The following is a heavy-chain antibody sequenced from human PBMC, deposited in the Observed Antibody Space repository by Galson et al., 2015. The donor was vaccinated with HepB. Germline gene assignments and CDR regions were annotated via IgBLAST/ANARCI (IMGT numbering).Heavy chain of an antibody. J-gene: IGHJ4*02. D-gene: IGHD6-19*01. Sequence: SLRLSCAASGFTLNIYSMHWVRQAPGKGLEWVSYITSDTRTIKYADSVRGRFTISRDNAKNSLYLQMNSLTDDDTAVYYCARSVAGSFDNWGQGTLVTVSS. V-gene: IGHV3-48*02. CDR2: ITSDTRTI. CDR1: GFTLNIYS. CDR3: ARSVAGSFDN.